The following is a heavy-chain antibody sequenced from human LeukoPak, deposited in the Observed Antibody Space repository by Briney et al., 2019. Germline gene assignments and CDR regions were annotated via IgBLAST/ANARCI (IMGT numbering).Heavy chain of an antibody. J-gene: IGHJ4*02. V-gene: IGHV4-59*01. CDR3: ATGAAGPFDY. Sequence: PSETLSLTCTVSGGSISTYYWSWLRQPPGGGLEWIGFSYYNGNTNTNYNPSLKSRVTISVDTSKNQFTLELSSVTAADTAVYYCATGAAGPFDYWGQGTLVTVSS. CDR2: SYYNGNTNT. D-gene: IGHD2-15*01. CDR1: GGSISTYY.